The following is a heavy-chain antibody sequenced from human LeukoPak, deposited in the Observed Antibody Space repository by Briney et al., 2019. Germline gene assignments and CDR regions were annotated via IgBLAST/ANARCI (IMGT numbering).Heavy chain of an antibody. CDR3: AKDGKTRNWNYFQAKPVY. D-gene: IGHD1-7*01. CDR2: IKQDGSEK. V-gene: IGHV3-7*03. Sequence: GGSLRLSCAASGFTFSSYWMSWVRQAPGKGLEWVANIKQDGSEKYYVDSVKGRFSISRDISKNTLYLQMNSLRAEDTAIYYCAKDGKTRNWNYFQAKPVYWGQGTLVTVSS. CDR1: GFTFSSYW. J-gene: IGHJ4*02.